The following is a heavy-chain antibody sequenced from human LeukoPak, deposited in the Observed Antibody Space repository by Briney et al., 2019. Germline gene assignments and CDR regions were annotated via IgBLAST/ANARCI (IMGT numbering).Heavy chain of an antibody. CDR1: GGTFSSYT. D-gene: IGHD4-17*01. CDR3: ARVTTVPDNWFDP. J-gene: IGHJ5*02. V-gene: IGHV1-69*02. CDR2: IIPILGIA. Sequence: SVKVSCKASGGTFSSYTISWVRQAPGQGLEWMGRIIPILGIANYAQKFQSRVTITADKSTSTAYMELSSLRSEDTAVYYCARVTTVPDNWFDPWGQGTLVTVSS.